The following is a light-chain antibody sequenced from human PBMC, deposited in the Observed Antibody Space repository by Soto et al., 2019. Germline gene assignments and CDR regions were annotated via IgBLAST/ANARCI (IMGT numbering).Light chain of an antibody. Sequence: EIVLTQSPGTLSLSPGERGTLSCRASQSVSSNYLAWYQQKPGQAPRLLIYSAFSRATGIPDRCSGSGSGTDFTLTIGRLEPEDFAVYYCQYYGSSPWTFGQGTKVEIK. J-gene: IGKJ1*01. CDR2: SAF. CDR1: QSVSSNY. V-gene: IGKV3-20*01. CDR3: QYYGSSPWT.